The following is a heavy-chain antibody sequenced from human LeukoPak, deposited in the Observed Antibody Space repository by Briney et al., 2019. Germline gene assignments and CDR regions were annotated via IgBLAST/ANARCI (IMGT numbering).Heavy chain of an antibody. CDR1: GFTFDVYA. J-gene: IGHJ4*02. D-gene: IGHD6-19*01. V-gene: IGHV3-43*02. CDR3: AKDSVGSGWRYFDY. Sequence: GGSLMISCAASGFTFDVYAMHWVRQAPGKGLDWVSLISGDGCSTYYADSVKAQFTISRDNSKNSLYLQINSLRTEDTALYYCAKDSVGSGWRYFDYWGQGTLVTVSS. CDR2: ISGDGCST.